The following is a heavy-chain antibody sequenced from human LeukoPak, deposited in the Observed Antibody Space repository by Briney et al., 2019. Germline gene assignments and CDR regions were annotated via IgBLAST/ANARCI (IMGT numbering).Heavy chain of an antibody. CDR1: GGTFSGYY. CDR2: VSHDGST. CDR3: ARRVVVTAISLDAFDI. D-gene: IGHD2-21*02. V-gene: IGHV4-34*01. Sequence: SETLSLTCAVYGGTFSGYYWSWIRQPPGKGLEWIGEVSHDGSTNYNPSLKSRVTVSVGTSKNQFSLKLSSVTAADTAVYYCARRVVVTAISLDAFDIWGQGTMVTVSS. J-gene: IGHJ3*02.